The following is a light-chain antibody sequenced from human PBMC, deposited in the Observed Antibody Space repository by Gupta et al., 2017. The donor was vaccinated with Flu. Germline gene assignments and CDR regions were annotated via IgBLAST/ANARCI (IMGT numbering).Light chain of an antibody. CDR2: GAS. CDR3: QQDGSSPLT. Sequence: EIVFTLSPGTVSLSPGESAALSCRASQSVRSSYLAWYQQKPGQPPMLLIYGASSRATGIPDRFSGSGSGTDFTLTISRLEPEDFAVYYCQQDGSSPLTFGGGTKVEIK. CDR1: QSVRSSY. V-gene: IGKV3-20*01. J-gene: IGKJ4*01.